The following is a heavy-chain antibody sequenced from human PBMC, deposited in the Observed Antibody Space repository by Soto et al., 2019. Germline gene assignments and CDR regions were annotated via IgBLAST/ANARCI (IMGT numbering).Heavy chain of an antibody. Sequence: PSETLSLTCAVYGGSFSGYYWSWIRQPPGKGLEWIGEINHSGSTNYNPSLKSRVTISVDTSKNQFSLKLSSVTAADTAVYYCARGLRVAAAGTEAWFDPWGQGTLVTVSS. CDR2: INHSGST. CDR3: ARGLRVAAAGTEAWFDP. J-gene: IGHJ5*02. CDR1: GGSFSGYY. D-gene: IGHD6-13*01. V-gene: IGHV4-34*01.